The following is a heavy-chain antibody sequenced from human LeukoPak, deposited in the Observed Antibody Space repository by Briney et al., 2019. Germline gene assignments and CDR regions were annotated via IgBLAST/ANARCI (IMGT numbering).Heavy chain of an antibody. J-gene: IGHJ6*03. V-gene: IGHV4-30-4*07. CDR2: IYYSGST. D-gene: IGHD3-10*01. CDR1: GGSISSGGYS. Sequence: SQTLSLTCAVSGGSISSGGYSWSWIRQPPGKGLEWIGYIYYSGSTYYNPSLKSRVTISVDTSKNQFSLKLSSVTAADRAVYYCARRVGRYFGERAYYYNYMDVWDKGTTVTISS. CDR3: ARRVGRYFGERAYYYNYMDV.